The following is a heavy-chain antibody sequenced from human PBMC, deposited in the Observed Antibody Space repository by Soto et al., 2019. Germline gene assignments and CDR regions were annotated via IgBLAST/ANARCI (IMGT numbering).Heavy chain of an antibody. CDR3: AHRVLRTVFGLVTTTAIYFDF. Sequence: QITLNESGPPVVRPTETLTLTCRFSGFSLTTSGVGVNWIRQSPGKAPEWLALIYWDDDKRYSASLKSRLTLTKDTSKNQVVLTVSDLDPTDTATYYCAHRVLRTVFGLVTTTAIYFDFWGQGTPVAVSS. V-gene: IGHV2-5*02. D-gene: IGHD3-3*01. CDR2: IYWDDDK. CDR1: GFSLTTSGVG. J-gene: IGHJ4*02.